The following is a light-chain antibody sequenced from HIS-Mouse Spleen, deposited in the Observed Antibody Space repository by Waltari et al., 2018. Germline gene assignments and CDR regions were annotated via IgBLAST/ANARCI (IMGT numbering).Light chain of an antibody. CDR3: QSADSSGTYV. V-gene: IGLV3-25*03. J-gene: IGLJ1*01. CDR2: KDS. Sequence: SYALTQPPSVSVSPGQTARITCSGDALPKQYAYWYQQKPGQAPGLVIYKDSERPSGIPERFSGSSSGTTVTLTISGVQAEDEADYYCQSADSSGTYVFGTGTKVTVL. CDR1: ALPKQY.